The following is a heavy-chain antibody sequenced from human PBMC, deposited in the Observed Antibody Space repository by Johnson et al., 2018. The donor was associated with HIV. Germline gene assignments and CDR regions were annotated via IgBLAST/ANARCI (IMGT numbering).Heavy chain of an antibody. V-gene: IGHV3-33*01. Sequence: QVQLVESGGGVVQPGRSLRLSCAASGFTFSSYGMHWVRQAPGQGLEWVAGMWYDGTKKNYADSVKGRFTISRDNSKNTLHLQMNSLRAEDTAVYYCAREELEPDVCDSWGQGTMVTVSS. J-gene: IGHJ3*02. CDR2: MWYDGTKK. CDR1: GFTFSSYG. CDR3: AREELEPDVCDS. D-gene: IGHD1-1*01.